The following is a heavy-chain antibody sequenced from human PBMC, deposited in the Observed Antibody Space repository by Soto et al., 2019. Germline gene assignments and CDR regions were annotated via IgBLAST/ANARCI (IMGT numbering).Heavy chain of an antibody. CDR2: IYWNDDK. CDR1: GFSLRTSGLG. D-gene: IGHD6-19*01. CDR3: AKSGSSGWYGWFDP. J-gene: IGHJ5*02. Sequence: KSVPTLVNPTQTLTLTCIFSGFSLRTSGLGVGWIRQPPGKALEWLGFIYWNDDKRYSPSLKSRLTITKDTSKNQVVLTMTNMDPVDTATYYCAKSGSSGWYGWFDPWGQGTLVTVSS. V-gene: IGHV2-5*01.